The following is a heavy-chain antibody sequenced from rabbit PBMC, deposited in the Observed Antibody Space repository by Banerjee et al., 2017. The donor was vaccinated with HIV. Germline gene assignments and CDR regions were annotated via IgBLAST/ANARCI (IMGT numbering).Heavy chain of an antibody. V-gene: IGHV1S45*01. CDR1: GFSFSSSYW. CDR2: IYADSSGST. J-gene: IGHJ4*01. Sequence: QEQLEESGGDLVKPGASLTLTCTASGFSFSSSYWMSWVRQAPGKGLEWIACIYADSSGSTYYASWAKGRFTISKTSSTTVTLQMTSLTVADTATYFCARDEQASGGYVFNLWGQGTLVTVS. D-gene: IGHD1-1*01. CDR3: ARDEQASGGYVFNL.